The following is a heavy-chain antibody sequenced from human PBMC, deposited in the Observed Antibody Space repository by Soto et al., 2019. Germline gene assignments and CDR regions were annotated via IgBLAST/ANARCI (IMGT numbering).Heavy chain of an antibody. Sequence: EVQLVESGGGLVQPGGSLRLSCAASGFTFSSYSMNWVRQAPGKGLEWVSYISSGSSTIYYAESVKGRFTISRDNAKNSLNLQMNSLRAEDTAVYYCARPHGGIDAFDIWGQGTMVTVSS. V-gene: IGHV3-48*01. D-gene: IGHD2-15*01. CDR3: ARPHGGIDAFDI. J-gene: IGHJ3*02. CDR1: GFTFSSYS. CDR2: ISSGSSTI.